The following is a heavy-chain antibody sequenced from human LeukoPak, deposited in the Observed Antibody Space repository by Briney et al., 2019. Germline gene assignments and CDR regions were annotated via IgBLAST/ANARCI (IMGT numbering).Heavy chain of an antibody. CDR2: VNSDGSGT. V-gene: IGHV3-74*01. Sequence: GGSLRLSCAASGFTFNIYWMHWVRQAPGKGLVWVTRVNSDGSGTRYADSVKGRFTISRDTAKNTLYLQMHSLRAEDTAVYYCVRSAYGGEQADYWSQGTLVTVSS. CDR1: GFTFNIYW. D-gene: IGHD4-23*01. CDR3: VRSAYGGEQADY. J-gene: IGHJ4*02.